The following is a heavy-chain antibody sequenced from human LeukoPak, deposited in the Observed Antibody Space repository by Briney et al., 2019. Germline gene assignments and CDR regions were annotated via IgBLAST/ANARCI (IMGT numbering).Heavy chain of an antibody. J-gene: IGHJ4*02. V-gene: IGHV3-30-3*01. D-gene: IGHD5-12*01. CDR2: VLYDENNK. Sequence: GGSLRLSCAASGFTFSSYAIHWVRQAPGKGLEWVAVVLYDENNKKYADSVKGRFTISRDNSKSMVYLQMNSLRPEDTAVYYCARDRTDDYDVNLDYWGQGTLATVSS. CDR1: GFTFSSYA. CDR3: ARDRTDDYDVNLDY.